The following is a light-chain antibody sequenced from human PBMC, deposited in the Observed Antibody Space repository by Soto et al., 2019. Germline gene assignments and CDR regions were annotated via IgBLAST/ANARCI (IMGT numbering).Light chain of an antibody. V-gene: IGKV1-33*01. CDR2: GAS. CDR1: QDIRKY. CDR3: QHYDNLPPVT. Sequence: DIQMTQSPSSLSASVGDRVTITCQASQDIRKYLSWYQQKPGRAPKLLIYGASNLETGVPSRFSGSGYGTDFIFTISSLQPEDIATYYCQHYDNLPPVTFGPGTKVAIK. J-gene: IGKJ3*01.